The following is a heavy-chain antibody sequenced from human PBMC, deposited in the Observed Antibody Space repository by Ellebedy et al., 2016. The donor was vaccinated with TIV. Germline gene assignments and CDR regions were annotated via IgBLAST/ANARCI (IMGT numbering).Heavy chain of an antibody. CDR3: ARGEGYSISWYGNDY. Sequence: AASVKVSCKASGYTFTGYYMHWVRQAPGQGLEWMGWINPNSGGTKYEQKFQGRVTMTTDTSTSTAYMELRSLRSDDTAVYYCARGEGYSISWYGNDYWGQGTLVTVSS. CDR1: GYTFTGYY. CDR2: INPNSGGT. J-gene: IGHJ4*02. V-gene: IGHV1-2*02. D-gene: IGHD6-13*01.